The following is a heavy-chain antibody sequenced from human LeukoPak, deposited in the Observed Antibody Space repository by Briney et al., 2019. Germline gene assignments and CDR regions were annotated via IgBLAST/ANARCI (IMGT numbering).Heavy chain of an antibody. V-gene: IGHV4-38-2*02. CDR2: IYHSGST. Sequence: PSETLSLTCTVSGYSISSGYYWGWIRQPPGKGLEWIGSIYHSGSTYYNPSLKSRVTILVDTSKNQFSLYFHSVTAADTAVYFCGSSHSSSWYDFWGQGTLVTVSS. J-gene: IGHJ4*02. CDR3: GSSHSSSWYDF. CDR1: GYSISSGYY. D-gene: IGHD6-13*01.